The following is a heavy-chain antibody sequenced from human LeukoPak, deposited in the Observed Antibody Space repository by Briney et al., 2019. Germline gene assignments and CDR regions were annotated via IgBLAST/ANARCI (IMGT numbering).Heavy chain of an antibody. CDR3: ARERSGYGGGFDY. D-gene: IGHD5-12*01. J-gene: IGHJ4*02. V-gene: IGHV3-48*01. CDR1: GFTSSNYS. CDR2: ISSRSRNI. Sequence: GGSLTLSCAASGFTSSNYSRNWRRQAPGKGLEGVLYISSRSRNITYKDSVKGRFTISRDNAKNSLYLQMNSLGAEDTAVYYCARERSGYGGGFDYWGQGTLVTVSS.